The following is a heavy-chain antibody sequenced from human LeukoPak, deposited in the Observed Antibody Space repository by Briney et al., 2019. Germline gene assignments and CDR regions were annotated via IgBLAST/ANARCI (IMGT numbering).Heavy chain of an antibody. D-gene: IGHD5-18*01. V-gene: IGHV1-18*01. J-gene: IGHJ5*02. CDR2: ISAYNGNT. CDR3: ARGVPIQSDEGWFDP. Sequence: GASVKVSCKASGYTFTSYGISWVRQAPGQGLEWMGWISAYNGNTNYAQKLQGRVTMTTDTSTSTAYMELSRLRSDDTAVYYCARGVPIQSDEGWFDPWGQGTLVTVSS. CDR1: GYTFTSYG.